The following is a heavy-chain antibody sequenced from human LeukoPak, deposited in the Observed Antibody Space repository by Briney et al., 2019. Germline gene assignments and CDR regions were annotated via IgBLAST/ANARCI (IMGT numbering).Heavy chain of an antibody. D-gene: IGHD2-15*01. CDR3: AKGTGYCSGGSCYPDYFDY. CDR1: GFTFDDYT. Sequence: GSLRLSCAASGFTFDDYTMHWVRQAPGKGLEWASLISWDGGSTYYADSVKGRFTISRDNSENSLYLQMNSLRTEDTALYYCAKGTGYCSGGSCYPDYFDYWGQGTLVTVSS. J-gene: IGHJ4*02. CDR2: ISWDGGST. V-gene: IGHV3-43*01.